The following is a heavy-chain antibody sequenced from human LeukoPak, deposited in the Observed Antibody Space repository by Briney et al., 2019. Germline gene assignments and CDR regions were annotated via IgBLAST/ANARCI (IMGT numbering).Heavy chain of an antibody. D-gene: IGHD3-22*01. J-gene: IGHJ4*02. CDR1: GGSISSSSYY. Sequence: PSETLSLTCTVSGGSISSSSYYWGWIRQPPGKGLEWIGSIYYSGSTYYNPSLKSRVTISVDTSKNQFSLKLSSVTAADTAVYYCARGPLWLLLRLDYFDYWGQGTLVTVSS. CDR2: IYYSGST. CDR3: ARGPLWLLLRLDYFDY. V-gene: IGHV4-39*01.